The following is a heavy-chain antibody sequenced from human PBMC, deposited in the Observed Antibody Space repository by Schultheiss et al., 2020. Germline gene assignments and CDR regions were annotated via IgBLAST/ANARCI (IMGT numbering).Heavy chain of an antibody. J-gene: IGHJ6*02. Sequence: GESLRLSCAASGFTFSSYVMHWVRQTPGKGLEWVSVISSGGSTNYTDSVKGRFTISRDNSKNTLYLQQNSLRAEDTAVYYCARGRSSSSIHYYYGMDVWGQGTTVTVSS. CDR2: ISSGGST. V-gene: IGHV3-NL1*01. CDR1: GFTFSSYV. D-gene: IGHD6-6*01. CDR3: ARGRSSSSIHYYYGMDV.